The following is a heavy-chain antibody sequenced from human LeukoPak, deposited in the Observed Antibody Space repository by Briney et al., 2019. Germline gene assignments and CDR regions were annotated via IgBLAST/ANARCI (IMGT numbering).Heavy chain of an antibody. CDR2: IKSKTDGGTI. V-gene: IGHV3-15*01. Sequence: KPGGSLRLSCAASGFTFSNAWMSWVRQAPGKGLEWVGRIKSKTDGGTIDYAAPVKGRFTISRDDSKNTLYLQMNSLKTEDTAVYYCTRGYSGLSVYAFDIWGQGTMVTVSS. D-gene: IGHD1-26*01. J-gene: IGHJ3*02. CDR1: GFTFSNAW. CDR3: TRGYSGLSVYAFDI.